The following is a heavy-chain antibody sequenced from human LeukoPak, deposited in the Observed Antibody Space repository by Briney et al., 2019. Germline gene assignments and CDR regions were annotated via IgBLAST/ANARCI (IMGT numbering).Heavy chain of an antibody. CDR1: GFTFSNAW. CDR3: ARSQMATIKYFDY. Sequence: GGSLRLSCAASGFTFSNAWMSWVRQAPGKGLEWVGRIKSKTDGGTTDYAAPVKGRFTISRDNAKNTLYLQMNSLRAEDTAVYYCARSQMATIKYFDYWGQGTLVTVSS. V-gene: IGHV3-15*01. D-gene: IGHD5-24*01. CDR2: IKSKTDGGTT. J-gene: IGHJ4*02.